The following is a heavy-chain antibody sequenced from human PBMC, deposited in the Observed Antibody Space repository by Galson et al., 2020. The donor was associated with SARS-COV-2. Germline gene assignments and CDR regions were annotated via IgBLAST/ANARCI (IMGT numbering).Heavy chain of an antibody. CDR3: ARYCVGDCQGAFDI. D-gene: IGHD2-21*02. J-gene: IGHJ3*02. CDR2: IHHSGST. V-gene: IGHV4-34*01. CDR1: GESLSGYY. Sequence: SQTLSLTCAVDGESLSGYYWSWIRQSPGKGLEWIGEIHHSGSTNNNPSLKSRITISVDTSKNQFSLKLTSVTAADTAVYYCARYCVGDCQGAFDIWGQGTMVTVSS.